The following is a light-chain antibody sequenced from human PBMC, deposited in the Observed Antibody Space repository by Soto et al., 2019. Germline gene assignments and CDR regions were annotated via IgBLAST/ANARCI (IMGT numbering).Light chain of an antibody. CDR1: SSNIGRDY. CDR3: AAWDDSLSGVV. V-gene: IGLV1-47*01. J-gene: IGLJ2*01. CDR2: RNN. Sequence: QSVLTQSPSASGTPGQRVIISCSGSSSNIGRDYVYWYQQLPGTAPRLLIYRNNQRPSGVPDRFSGAKSGTSASLAISGLRSEDEADYYCAAWDDSLSGVVFGGGTKLTVL.